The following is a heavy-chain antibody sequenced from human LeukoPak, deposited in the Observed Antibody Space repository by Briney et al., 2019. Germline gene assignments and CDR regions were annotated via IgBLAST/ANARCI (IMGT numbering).Heavy chain of an antibody. V-gene: IGHV4-31*03. Sequence: SETLSLTCTVSGGSISIGGYYWSWIRQHPGKGLEWIGYIYYSGSTYYNPSLKSRVTISVDTSKNQFSLKLSSVTAADTAVYYCARGLITIFGVVKFDYWGQGTLVTVSS. J-gene: IGHJ4*02. CDR1: GGSISIGGYY. D-gene: IGHD3-3*01. CDR3: ARGLITIFGVVKFDY. CDR2: IYYSGST.